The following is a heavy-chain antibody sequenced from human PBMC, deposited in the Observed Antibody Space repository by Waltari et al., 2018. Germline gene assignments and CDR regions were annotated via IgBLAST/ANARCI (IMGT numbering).Heavy chain of an antibody. J-gene: IGHJ3*02. D-gene: IGHD2-15*01. CDR3: AIRTMVVTKDAFDI. CDR1: GYTFTSYA. CDR2: INTNTGNP. V-gene: IGHV7-4-1*02. Sequence: QVQLVQSGSELQKPGASVKVSCKASGYTFTSYAMNWVRQAPGQGLEWMGWINTNTGNPTYAQGFTGRFVFSLDTSVSTAYLQISSLKAEDTAVYYCAIRTMVVTKDAFDIWGQGTMVTVSS.